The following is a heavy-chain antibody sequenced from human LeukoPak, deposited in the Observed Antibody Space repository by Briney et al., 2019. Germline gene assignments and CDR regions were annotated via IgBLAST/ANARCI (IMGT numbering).Heavy chain of an antibody. V-gene: IGHV3-30*03. CDR3: ARTPYYYSSGEDY. J-gene: IGHJ4*02. Sequence: SGGSLRLSCAASGFTFSSYGMHWVRQAPGKGLEWVAVISYDGSNKYYADSVKGRFTISRDNAKNSLYLQMNSLRVEDTALYHCARTPYYYSSGEDYWGQGTLVTVSS. D-gene: IGHD3-22*01. CDR1: GFTFSSYG. CDR2: ISYDGSNK.